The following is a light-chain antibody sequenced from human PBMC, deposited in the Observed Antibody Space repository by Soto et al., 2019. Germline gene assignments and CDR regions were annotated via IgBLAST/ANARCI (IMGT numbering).Light chain of an antibody. CDR1: QSISSW. J-gene: IGKJ4*01. V-gene: IGKV1-5*01. Sequence: DIQMTQSPSTLSASVGDRVTITCRASQSISSWLAWYQQKPGKAPKLLIYDASSLESGVPSRFSGSGSGTEFTLTISSLQPDDFATYYCQQSNSSDTFGGGTKVDIK. CDR3: QQSNSSDT. CDR2: DAS.